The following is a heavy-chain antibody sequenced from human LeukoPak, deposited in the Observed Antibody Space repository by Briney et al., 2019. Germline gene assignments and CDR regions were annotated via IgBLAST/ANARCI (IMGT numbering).Heavy chain of an antibody. V-gene: IGHV3-23*01. CDR2: ISGSGGST. J-gene: IGHJ4*02. CDR3: ANLRRGYSYGFINY. Sequence: GGSLRLSCAASGFTFSSYAMSWVRQAPGKGLEWVSAISGSGGSTYYADSVKGRFTISRDNSKNTLYLQINSLRAEDTAVYYCANLRRGYSYGFINYWGQGTLVTVSS. CDR1: GFTFSSYA. D-gene: IGHD5-18*01.